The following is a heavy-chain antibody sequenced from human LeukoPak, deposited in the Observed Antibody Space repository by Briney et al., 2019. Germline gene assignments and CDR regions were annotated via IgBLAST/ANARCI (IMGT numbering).Heavy chain of an antibody. V-gene: IGHV1-2*02. CDR3: ARDNYYDSSGYYWFDP. CDR2: INPNSGGT. CDR1: GYTFTGYY. J-gene: IGHJ5*02. D-gene: IGHD3-22*01. Sequence: ASVKVSCKASGYTFTGYYMHWVRQAPGQGLEWMGWINPNSGGTNYAQKFQGRVTITADKSTSTAYMELSSLRSEDTAVYYCARDNYYDSSGYYWFDPWGQGTLVTVSS.